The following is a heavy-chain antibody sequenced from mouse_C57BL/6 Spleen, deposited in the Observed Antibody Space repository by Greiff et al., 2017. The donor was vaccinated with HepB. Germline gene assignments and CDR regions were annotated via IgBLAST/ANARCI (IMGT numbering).Heavy chain of an antibody. CDR3: ARDGNYGYAMDY. V-gene: IGHV1-64*01. D-gene: IGHD2-1*01. Sequence: QVQPQQSGAELVKPGASVKLSCKASGYTFTSYWMHWVKQRPGQGLEWIGMIHPNSGSTNYNEKFKSKATLTVDKSSSTAYMQLSSLTSEDSAVYDCARDGNYGYAMDYWGQGTSVTVSS. J-gene: IGHJ4*01. CDR2: IHPNSGST. CDR1: GYTFTSYW.